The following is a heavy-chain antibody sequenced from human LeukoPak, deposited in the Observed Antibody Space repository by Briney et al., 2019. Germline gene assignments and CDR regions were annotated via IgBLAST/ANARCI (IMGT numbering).Heavy chain of an antibody. CDR1: GFTFSSYA. D-gene: IGHD6-19*01. CDR2: INHSGST. J-gene: IGHJ5*02. Sequence: PGGSLRLSCAASGFTFSSYAMSWVRQPPGKGLEWIGEINHSGSTNYNPSLKSRVTISVDTSKNQFSLKLSSVTAADTAVYYCARGPNIAVAGKVDPWGQGTLVTVSS. CDR3: ARGPNIAVAGKVDP. V-gene: IGHV4-34*01.